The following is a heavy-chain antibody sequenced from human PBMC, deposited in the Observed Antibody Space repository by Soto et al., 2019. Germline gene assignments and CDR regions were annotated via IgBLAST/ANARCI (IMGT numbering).Heavy chain of an antibody. V-gene: IGHV3-30*03. CDR2: ISYDGSNK. CDR1: GFTFSSYG. J-gene: IGHJ4*02. CDR3: AVFWEFLDD. Sequence: GGSLRLSCAASGFTFSSYGMHWVRQAPGKGLEWVAVISYDGSNKYYADSVKGRFTISRDNSKNTLYLQMNSLRAEDTAVDYCAVFWEFLDDWGQGTLVTVAS. D-gene: IGHD3-3*01.